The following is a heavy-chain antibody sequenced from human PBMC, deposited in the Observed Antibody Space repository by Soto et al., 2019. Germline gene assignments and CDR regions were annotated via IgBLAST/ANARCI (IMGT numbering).Heavy chain of an antibody. CDR3: AKDIAAAGYYFDY. D-gene: IGHD6-13*01. Sequence: EVQLLESGGGLVQPGGCLRPSCAASGFTFSSYAMSWVRQAPGKGLEWVSAISGSGGSTYYADSVKGRFTISRDNSKNTLYLQMNSLRAEDTAVYYCAKDIAAAGYYFDYWGQGTLVTVSS. CDR2: ISGSGGST. J-gene: IGHJ4*02. CDR1: GFTFSSYA. V-gene: IGHV3-23*01.